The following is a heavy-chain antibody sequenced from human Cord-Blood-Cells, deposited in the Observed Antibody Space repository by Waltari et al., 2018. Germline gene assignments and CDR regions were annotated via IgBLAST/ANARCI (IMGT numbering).Heavy chain of an antibody. CDR1: GFTFSSYG. CDR3: AKDVLYSSSWYDAFDI. J-gene: IGHJ3*02. CDR2: ISDDGSNK. Sequence: QVQLVESGGGVVQPGRSLRLSCAASGFTFSSYGMHWVRQAPGKGLEWVAVISDDGSNKYYADSVKGRFTISRDNSKNTLYLQMNSLRAEDTAVYYCAKDVLYSSSWYDAFDIWGQGTMVTVSS. D-gene: IGHD6-13*01. V-gene: IGHV3-30*18.